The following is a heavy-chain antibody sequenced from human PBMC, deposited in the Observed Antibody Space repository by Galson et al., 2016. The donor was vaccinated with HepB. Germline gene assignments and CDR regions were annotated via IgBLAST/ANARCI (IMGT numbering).Heavy chain of an antibody. Sequence: SVKVSCKASGGTFSSYSFSWVRQAPGQGLEWMGGIIAIFRTSYYAPKFQGRVTITADDSTSTAYMELSRLRSEDTALYYCARDSQGSGYQPFDSWGQGSLVTVSS. V-gene: IGHV1-69*13. J-gene: IGHJ4*02. CDR2: IIAIFRTS. CDR1: GGTFSSYS. CDR3: ARDSQGSGYQPFDS. D-gene: IGHD3-22*01.